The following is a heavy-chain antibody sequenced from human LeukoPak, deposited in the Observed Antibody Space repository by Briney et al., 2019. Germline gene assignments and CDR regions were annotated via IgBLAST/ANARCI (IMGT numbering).Heavy chain of an antibody. CDR3: ARRRDERGYKDIFDI. J-gene: IGHJ3*02. Sequence: GGTLRLSCAASGFTFSNFGMSWVRQAPGKGLEWLSALSGDGTTTYYADSEKGRFTISRDNSKNALYLQMNSLRAEDTAMYYCARRRDERGYKDIFDIWGQGTMVTVSS. D-gene: IGHD5-18*01. V-gene: IGHV3-23*01. CDR1: GFTFSNFG. CDR2: LSGDGTTT.